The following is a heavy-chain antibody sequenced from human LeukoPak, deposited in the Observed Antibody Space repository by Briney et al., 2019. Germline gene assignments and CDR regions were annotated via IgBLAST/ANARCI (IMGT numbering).Heavy chain of an antibody. J-gene: IGHJ4*02. Sequence: ASVKVSCRASGYTFSGFYMHWVRQAPGQGLEWMGWINSYSGGTNYAQKFQGRVTMTRDTSISTVYMELSRLRSDDTAVYYYARASKNLPNWGYDYWGQGTLVTVSS. V-gene: IGHV1-2*02. CDR3: ARASKNLPNWGYDY. CDR2: INSYSGGT. CDR1: GYTFSGFY. D-gene: IGHD3-16*01.